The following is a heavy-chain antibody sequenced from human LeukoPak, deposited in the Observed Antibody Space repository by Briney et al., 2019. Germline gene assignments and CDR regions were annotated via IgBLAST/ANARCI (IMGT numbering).Heavy chain of an antibody. CDR1: GFTFSSYS. D-gene: IGHD2-2*01. Sequence: GGSLRLSCAASGFTFSSYSMNWVRQAPGKGLEWVSYISSSSSTIYYADSVKGRFTISRDNAKNSLYLQMNSLRAEDTAVYYCARDTKPAMAFDIWGQGKMVTVSS. V-gene: IGHV3-48*01. J-gene: IGHJ3*02. CDR2: ISSSSSTI. CDR3: ARDTKPAMAFDI.